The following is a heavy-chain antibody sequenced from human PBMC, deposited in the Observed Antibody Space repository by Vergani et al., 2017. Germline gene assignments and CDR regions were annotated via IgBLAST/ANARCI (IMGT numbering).Heavy chain of an antibody. V-gene: IGHV4-34*01. Sequence: QVQLQQWGAGLLKPSETLSLTCAVYGGSFSGYYWSWIRQPPGKGLEWIGEINHSGSTNYNPSLKSRVTISVDTSKNKFSLKLSSVTAADTAVYYCARDRSWYYYGSGSYYGWFDPWGQGTLVTVSS. CDR3: ARDRSWYYYGSGSYYGWFDP. CDR1: GGSFSGYY. CDR2: INHSGST. J-gene: IGHJ5*02. D-gene: IGHD3-10*01.